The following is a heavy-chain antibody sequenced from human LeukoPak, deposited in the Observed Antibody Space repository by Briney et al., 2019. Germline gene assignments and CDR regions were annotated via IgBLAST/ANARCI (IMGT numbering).Heavy chain of an antibody. D-gene: IGHD6-13*01. V-gene: IGHV1-46*01. CDR2: INPSGGST. J-gene: IGHJ6*02. CDR1: GYTFTSYY. CDR3: ARDDGYSSSWYYGHYYYGMDV. Sequence: ASVKVSCKASGYTFTSYYMHWVRQAPGQGLEWMGIINPSGGSTNYAQKLQGRVTMTTDTSTSTAYMELRSLRSDDTAVYYCARDDGYSSSWYYGHYYYGMDVWGQGTTVTVSS.